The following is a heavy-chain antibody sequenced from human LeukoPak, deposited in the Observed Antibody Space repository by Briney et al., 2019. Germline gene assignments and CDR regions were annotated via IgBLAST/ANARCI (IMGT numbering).Heavy chain of an antibody. V-gene: IGHV4-30-4*01. CDR3: ARASIQLWLLFIDY. CDR1: GGSISSGDYY. D-gene: IGHD5-18*01. J-gene: IGHJ4*02. CDR2: IYYSGST. Sequence: PSQTLSLTCTVSGGSISSGDYYWSWIRQPPGKGLEWIGYIYYSGSTYYNPSLKSRVTISVDTSKNQFSLKLSSVTAADTAVYYCARASIQLWLLFIDYWGQGTLVTVSS.